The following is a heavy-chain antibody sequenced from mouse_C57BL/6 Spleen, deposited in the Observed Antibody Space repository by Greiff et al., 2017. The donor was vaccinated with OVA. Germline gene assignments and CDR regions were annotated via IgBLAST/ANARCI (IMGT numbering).Heavy chain of an antibody. CDR1: GFTFSSYA. Sequence: EVHLVESGGGLVKPGGSLKLSCAASGFTFSSYAMSWVRQTPEKRLEWVATISDGGSYTYYPDNVKGRFTISRDNAKNNLYLQMSHLKSEDTAMYYCARDLYYSYWGQGTLVTVSA. CDR2: ISDGGSYT. D-gene: IGHD2-1*01. V-gene: IGHV5-4*01. CDR3: ARDLYYSY. J-gene: IGHJ3*01.